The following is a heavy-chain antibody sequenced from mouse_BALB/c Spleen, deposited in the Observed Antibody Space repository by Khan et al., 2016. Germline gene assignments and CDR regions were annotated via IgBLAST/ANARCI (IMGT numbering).Heavy chain of an antibody. Sequence: EVQLQESGPSLVKPSQTLSLTCSVTGDSITSGYWNWIRKFPGNKLEYMGYISYSDDTYYNPSLESRISITRDTSKNQYYLQLISVTTDDTATYSCATYDGYYFDYWGQGTTLTVSS. CDR2: ISYSDDT. CDR1: GDSITSGY. CDR3: ATYDGYYFDY. J-gene: IGHJ2*01. V-gene: IGHV3-8*02. D-gene: IGHD2-3*01.